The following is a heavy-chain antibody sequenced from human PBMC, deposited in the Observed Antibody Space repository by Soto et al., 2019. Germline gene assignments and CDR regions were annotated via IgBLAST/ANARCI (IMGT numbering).Heavy chain of an antibody. CDR1: GFTVSSNY. V-gene: IGHV3-53*01. D-gene: IGHD3-10*01. J-gene: IGHJ4*02. Sequence: GGSLRLSCAASGFTVSSNYMSWVRQAPGKGLEWVSVIYSGGSTYYADSVKGRFTISRDNSKNTLYLQMNSLRAEDTAVYYCARDESPEGGGYWGQGTLVTVSS. CDR2: IYSGGST. CDR3: ARDESPEGGGY.